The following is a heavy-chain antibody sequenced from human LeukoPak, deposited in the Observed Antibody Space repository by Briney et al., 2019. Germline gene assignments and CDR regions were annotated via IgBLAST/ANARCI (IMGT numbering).Heavy chain of an antibody. CDR3: ARDSDWVFDY. D-gene: IGHD3/OR15-3a*01. Sequence: GGSLRLSCAASGFTFSSHALNWVRQAPGKGLEWISYISSSSSTIYYADSVKGRFTISRDSAKNSLYLQMNSLRIEDTAAYYCARDSDWVFDYWGQGTLVTVSS. J-gene: IGHJ4*02. CDR1: GFTFSSHA. CDR2: ISSSSSTI. V-gene: IGHV3-48*01.